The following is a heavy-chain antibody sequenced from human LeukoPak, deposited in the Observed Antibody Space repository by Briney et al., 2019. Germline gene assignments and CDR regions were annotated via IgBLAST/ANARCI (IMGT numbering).Heavy chain of an antibody. J-gene: IGHJ3*02. CDR3: ARDLGSSWYATDAFDI. D-gene: IGHD6-13*01. Sequence: ASVKVSCKASGYTFTFYYMHWVRQAPGQGLEWMWWINPNSGGTNYAQKFQGRVTMTRDTSISTAYMELSRLRSDDTGVYYCARDLGSSWYATDAFDIWGQGKMVTVSS. V-gene: IGHV1-2*02. CDR2: INPNSGGT. CDR1: GYTFTFYY.